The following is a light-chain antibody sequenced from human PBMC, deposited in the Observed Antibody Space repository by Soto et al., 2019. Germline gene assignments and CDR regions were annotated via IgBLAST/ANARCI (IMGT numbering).Light chain of an antibody. CDR1: QSIRSY. CDR2: DAS. V-gene: IGKV3-11*01. Sequence: EIVLTQSPVTLSLSPGERATLSCRASQSIRSYLAWYQQKPGQAPRLLIFDASNRATGIPARFSGSGSGTDFSLTISTLEPEDFAIYYCQQRSNWPGTFGRGTKVEIK. CDR3: QQRSNWPGT. J-gene: IGKJ1*01.